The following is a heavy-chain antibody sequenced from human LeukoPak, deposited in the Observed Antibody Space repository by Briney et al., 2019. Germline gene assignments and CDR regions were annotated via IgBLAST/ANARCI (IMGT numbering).Heavy chain of an antibody. CDR2: IYYSGST. CDR1: GSSISSSSYY. V-gene: IGHV4-39*01. CDR3: ARHGPYGSGSVDY. D-gene: IGHD3-10*01. J-gene: IGHJ4*02. Sequence: SETLSLTCTVSGSSISSSSYYWGWIRQPPGKGLEWIGSIYYSGSTYYNPSLKSRVTISVDTSKNQFSLKLSSVTAADTAVYYCARHGPYGSGSVDYWGQGTLVTVSS.